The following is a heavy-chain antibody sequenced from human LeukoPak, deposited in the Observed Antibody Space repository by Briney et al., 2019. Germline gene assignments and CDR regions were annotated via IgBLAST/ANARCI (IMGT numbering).Heavy chain of an antibody. CDR1: GGTFSSYA. V-gene: IGHV1-69*05. Sequence: ASVKVSCKASGGTFSSYAISWVRQAPGQGLEWMGGIIPIFGTANYAQKFQGRVTITTDESTSTAYMELSSLRSEDTAAYYCAIAALYYYYYYMDVWGKGTTVTVSS. J-gene: IGHJ6*03. CDR2: IIPIFGTA. CDR3: AIAALYYYYYYMDV.